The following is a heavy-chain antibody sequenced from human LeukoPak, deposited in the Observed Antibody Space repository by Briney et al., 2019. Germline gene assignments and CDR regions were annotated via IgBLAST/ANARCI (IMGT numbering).Heavy chain of an antibody. D-gene: IGHD3-22*01. Sequence: SGTLSLTCAVSGGSISSSNWWSWVRQPPGKGLEWIGEIYHSGSTNYNPSLKSRVTISVDKSKNQFSLKLSSVTAADTAVYYCARWGDYYDSSGYPSYFDYWGQGTLVTVSS. J-gene: IGHJ4*02. CDR2: IYHSGST. CDR1: GGSISSSNW. CDR3: ARWGDYYDSSGYPSYFDY. V-gene: IGHV4-4*02.